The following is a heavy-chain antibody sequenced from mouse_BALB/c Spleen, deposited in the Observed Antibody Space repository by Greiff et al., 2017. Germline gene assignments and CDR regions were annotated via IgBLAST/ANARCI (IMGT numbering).Heavy chain of an antibody. V-gene: IGHV1-80*01. Sequence: VKLQQSGAELVRPGSSVKISCKASGYAFSSYWMNWVKQRPGQGLEWIGQIYPGDGDTNYNGKFKGKATLTADKSSSTAYMQLSSLTSEDSAVYFCARRVIIGGYFDYWGQGTTLTVSS. J-gene: IGHJ2*01. CDR2: IYPGDGDT. D-gene: IGHD2-1*01. CDR1: GYAFSSYW. CDR3: ARRVIIGGYFDY.